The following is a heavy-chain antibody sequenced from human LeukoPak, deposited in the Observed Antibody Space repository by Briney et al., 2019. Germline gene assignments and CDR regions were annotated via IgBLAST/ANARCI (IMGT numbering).Heavy chain of an antibody. V-gene: IGHV3-23*01. CDR1: GFTFSSYA. D-gene: IGHD4-17*01. J-gene: IGHJ4*02. Sequence: GGSLRLSCAASGFTFSSYAMSWVRQAPGKGLEWVSAISGSGGSTYYADSVKGRSTISRDNSKNTLYLQMNSLRAEDTAVYYCAKDSTVTTFLFDYWGQGTLVTVSS. CDR2: ISGSGGST. CDR3: AKDSTVTTFLFDY.